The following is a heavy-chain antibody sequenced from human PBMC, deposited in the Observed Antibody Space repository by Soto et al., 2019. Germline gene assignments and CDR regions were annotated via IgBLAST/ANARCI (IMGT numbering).Heavy chain of an antibody. V-gene: IGHV3-74*03. CDR3: AGVGQGRWYFDY. CDR2: INGDGTTT. J-gene: IGHJ4*02. CDR1: GFAFSSYW. Sequence: EVSLVESGGGSVQPGGSLKLSCAGSGFAFSSYWIHWVRQVPGKGLVWVSRINGDGTTTTYADSVRGRFTISRDNARDTVYLQMNSLRAEDTGLYYCAGVGQGRWYFDYWGQGTLVTVSS.